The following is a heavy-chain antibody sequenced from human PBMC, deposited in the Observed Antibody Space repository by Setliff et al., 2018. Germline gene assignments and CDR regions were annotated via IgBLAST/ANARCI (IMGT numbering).Heavy chain of an antibody. J-gene: IGHJ6*03. Sequence: SETLSLTCTVSDDSISSRRYYWGWFRQPAGKGLEWIGQIYTSWSTNYNPSFKSRVTISLDTSKNQFSLSLQTVTAADTAVYYCARMSGFQYIDVWGEGTTVTV. CDR3: ARMSGFQYIDV. D-gene: IGHD3-3*01. V-gene: IGHV4-61*09. CDR1: DDSISSRRYY. CDR2: IYTSWST.